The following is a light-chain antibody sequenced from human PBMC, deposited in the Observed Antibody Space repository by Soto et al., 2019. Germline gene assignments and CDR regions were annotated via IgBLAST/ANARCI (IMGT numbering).Light chain of an antibody. CDR2: GAS. CDR3: QHYNSFPWT. CDR1: QSISIY. J-gene: IGKJ1*01. Sequence: DIQITRSPASLSASVGGRVTITCRAIQSISIYLNWYQLKPGKAPNLLMYGASYLKSGVPTRFSGSGSGTDFTLTINRLQPDDFATYYCQHYNSFPWTFGQGTKVDIK. V-gene: IGKV1-39*01.